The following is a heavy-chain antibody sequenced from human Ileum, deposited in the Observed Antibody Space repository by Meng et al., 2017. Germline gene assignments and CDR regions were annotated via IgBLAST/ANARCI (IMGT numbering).Heavy chain of an antibody. CDR3: ARGRDGYSYGYY. V-gene: IGHV1-69*05. D-gene: IGHD5-18*01. Sequence: SVKVSCKASGGTFSSYAISWVRHAPGQGLEWMGGIIPIFGTANYAQKFQGRVTITTDESTSTAYMELSSLRYEDTAVYYCARGRDGYSYGYYWGQGTLVTVSS. CDR2: IIPIFGTA. J-gene: IGHJ4*02. CDR1: GGTFSSYA.